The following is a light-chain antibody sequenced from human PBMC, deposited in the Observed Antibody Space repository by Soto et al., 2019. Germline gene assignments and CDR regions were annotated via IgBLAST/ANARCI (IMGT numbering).Light chain of an antibody. CDR2: GNN. CDR3: QSYDSSLSGSV. CDR1: SSNFGAGYA. Sequence: QSVLTQPPSVSGAPGQRVTISCSGSSSNFGAGYAVQWYQQLPGTAPKLLIYGNNNRPSGVPDRFSGSKSGTSASLAITGLQAEDEADSYCQSYDSSLSGSVFGTGTKVTV. V-gene: IGLV1-40*01. J-gene: IGLJ1*01.